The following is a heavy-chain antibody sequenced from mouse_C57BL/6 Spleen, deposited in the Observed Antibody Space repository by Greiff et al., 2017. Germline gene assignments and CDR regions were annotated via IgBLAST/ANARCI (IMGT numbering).Heavy chain of an antibody. Sequence: QVQLQQPGAELVMPGASVKLSCKASGYTFTSYWMHWVKQRPGQGLEWIGEIDPSDSYTNYNQKFKGKSTLTVDKSSSTAYMQLSSLTSEDSAVYYCASGNYESFDYWGQGTTLTVSS. V-gene: IGHV1-69*01. CDR1: GYTFTSYW. J-gene: IGHJ2*01. D-gene: IGHD2-1*01. CDR2: IDPSDSYT. CDR3: ASGNYESFDY.